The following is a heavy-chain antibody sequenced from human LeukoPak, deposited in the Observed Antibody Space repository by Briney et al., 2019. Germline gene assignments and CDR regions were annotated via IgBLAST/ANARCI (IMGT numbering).Heavy chain of an antibody. CDR1: GFTFNTYS. V-gene: IGHV3-48*02. CDR3: GRAPFSSGWYFDN. J-gene: IGHJ4*02. D-gene: IGHD6-19*01. CDR2: ISSSSSTI. Sequence: GGSLRLSCAASGFTFNTYSMNWVRQAPGKGLEWVSYISSSSSTIYYADSVKGRFTISRDNGKNSLYLQMNSLRDEDTAVYYCGRAPFSSGWYFDNWGQGTLVTVST.